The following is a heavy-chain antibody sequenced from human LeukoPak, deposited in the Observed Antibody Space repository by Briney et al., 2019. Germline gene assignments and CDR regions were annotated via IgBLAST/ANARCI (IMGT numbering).Heavy chain of an antibody. J-gene: IGHJ6*02. Sequence: GASVKVSCKASGGTFSSYAISWVRQAPGQGLEWVGRIIPILGIANYAQKFQGRVTITADKSTSTAYMELSSLRSEDTAVYYCASYYGSGSFHYYGMDVWGQGTTVTVSS. CDR1: GGTFSSYA. V-gene: IGHV1-69*04. D-gene: IGHD3-10*01. CDR3: ASYYGSGSFHYYGMDV. CDR2: IIPILGIA.